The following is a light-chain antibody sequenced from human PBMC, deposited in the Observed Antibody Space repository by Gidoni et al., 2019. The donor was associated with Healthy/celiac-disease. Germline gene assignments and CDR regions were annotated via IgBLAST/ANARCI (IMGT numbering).Light chain of an antibody. Sequence: DIVMTQSPDTLAVSLGERATINCKSSQSVLYSSNNKNYFTWYQQKPGQPPKLLIYWACTRESGVPDRFSGSGSGTDFTLTISSLQAEDVAVYYCQQYYSTPRTFGQGTKVEIK. CDR2: WAC. CDR3: QQYYSTPRT. CDR1: QSVLYSSNNKNY. J-gene: IGKJ1*01. V-gene: IGKV4-1*01.